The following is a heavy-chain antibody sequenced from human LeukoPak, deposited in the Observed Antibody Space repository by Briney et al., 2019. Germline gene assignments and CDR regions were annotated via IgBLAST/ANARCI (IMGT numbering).Heavy chain of an antibody. J-gene: IGHJ4*02. Sequence: GEPLKISCKGSGYSFTNYWIGWVRPMPGKGLEWMGIIYPGDSDTRYSPSFQGQVTISADKSINTAYLQWSCLKASDTAMYYCATVGSQWGKYFDYWGQGTLVTVSS. D-gene: IGHD7-27*01. CDR1: GYSFTNYW. CDR3: ATVGSQWGKYFDY. V-gene: IGHV5-51*01. CDR2: IYPGDSDT.